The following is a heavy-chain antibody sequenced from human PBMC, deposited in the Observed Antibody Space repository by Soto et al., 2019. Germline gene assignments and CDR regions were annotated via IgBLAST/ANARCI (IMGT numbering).Heavy chain of an antibody. CDR1: GYTFSNFG. J-gene: IGHJ6*02. CDR2: ISPNSEKT. D-gene: IGHD2-2*01. V-gene: IGHV1-18*01. Sequence: GASVKVSCKASGYTFSNFGISWVRQAPGEGLEWMGWISPNSEKTKIAQRFQGRVTMTTDISTSTSYLELRGLTSDDTAVYYCAREPDIVVVPAAIGYYYYYGMDVWGQGTTVTVSS. CDR3: AREPDIVVVPAAIGYYYYYGMDV.